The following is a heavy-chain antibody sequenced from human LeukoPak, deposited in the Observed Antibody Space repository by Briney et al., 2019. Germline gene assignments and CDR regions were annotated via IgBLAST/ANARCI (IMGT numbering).Heavy chain of an antibody. CDR1: GFTLSSYT. J-gene: IGHJ1*01. D-gene: IGHD3-10*01. Sequence: PGGSLRLSCAASGFTLSSYTMNWVRQAPGKGLEWVSYISSSSSTIYYADSVKGRFTISRDNAKNSLYLQMNSLRAEDTAVYYCARRRGPEYFQHWGQGTLVTVSS. CDR2: ISSSSSTI. CDR3: ARRRGPEYFQH. V-gene: IGHV3-48*01.